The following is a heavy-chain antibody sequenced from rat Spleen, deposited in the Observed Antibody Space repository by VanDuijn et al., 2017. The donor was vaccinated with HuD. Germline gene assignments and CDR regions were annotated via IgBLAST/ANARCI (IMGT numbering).Heavy chain of an antibody. J-gene: IGHJ2*01. CDR3: ASRFITMKVLKTTSVDY. Sequence: EVQLVESGGGLVQPGRSMKLSCAASGFTFSNYGMAWVRQAPKKGLEWVAYISYDGGSTYYRDSVKGRFTISRDNAESTLYLQMDSLRSEDTATYYCASRFITMKVLKTTSVDYWGQGVMVTVSS. V-gene: IGHV5-25*01. D-gene: IGHD1-12*03. CDR2: ISYDGGST. CDR1: GFTFSNYG.